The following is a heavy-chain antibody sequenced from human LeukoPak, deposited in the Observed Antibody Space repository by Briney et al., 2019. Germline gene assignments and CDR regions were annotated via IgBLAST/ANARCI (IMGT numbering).Heavy chain of an antibody. CDR3: AREMSVTTSYYFDY. V-gene: IGHV3-7*01. Sequence: GGSLRLSCAASGFSFSSYWMTWVRRAPGKGLEWVANIKYDGSDKYYVDSVKGRFTLSRDNAKNSLYLQMNSLRAEDTAVYYCAREMSVTTSYYFDYWGQGTLVTVSS. J-gene: IGHJ4*02. CDR2: IKYDGSDK. CDR1: GFSFSSYW. D-gene: IGHD4-11*01.